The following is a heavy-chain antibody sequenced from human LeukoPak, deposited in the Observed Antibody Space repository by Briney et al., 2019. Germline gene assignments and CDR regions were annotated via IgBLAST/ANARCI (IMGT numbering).Heavy chain of an antibody. CDR3: ARIRTGTTYYYAMDV. CDR1: GGIFSSHA. J-gene: IGHJ6*02. V-gene: IGHV1-69*04. Sequence: SVKVSCKASGGIFSSHAISWVRQAPGQGLEWMGRIIPRLDIAIYAQMFQGRVTITADRATTTAYMELTSLRSEDTAVYYCARIRTGTTYYYAMDVWGQGTTVTVSS. CDR2: IIPRLDIA. D-gene: IGHD1-1*01.